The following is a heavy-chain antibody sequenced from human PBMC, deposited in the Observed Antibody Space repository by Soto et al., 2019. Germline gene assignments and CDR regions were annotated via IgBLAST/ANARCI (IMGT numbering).Heavy chain of an antibody. J-gene: IGHJ4*02. V-gene: IGHV1-46*01. D-gene: IGHD3-3*01. CDR1: GYTFTSYY. Sequence: GASVKVSCKASGYTFTSYYMHWVRQAPGQGLEWMGIINPSGGSTSYAQKFQGRVTMTRDTSTSTVYMELSSLRSEDTAVYYCARDPARDFWSGYYTGRTISWGQGTLVTVSS. CDR2: INPSGGST. CDR3: ARDPARDFWSGYYTGRTIS.